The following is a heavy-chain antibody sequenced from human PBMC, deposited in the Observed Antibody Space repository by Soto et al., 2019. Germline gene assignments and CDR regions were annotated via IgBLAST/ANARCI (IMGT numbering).Heavy chain of an antibody. CDR2: INAGNGNT. D-gene: IGHD3-9*01. Sequence: ASVKVYCKASGYTFTSYAMHWVRQAPGQRLEWMGWINAGNGNTKYSQKFQGRVTITRDTSASTAYMELSSLRSEDTAVYYCARINYFFLTRRPPGSFDICCQTPLVTLS. CDR1: GYTFTSYA. V-gene: IGHV1-3*01. CDR3: ARINYFFLTRRPPGSFDI. J-gene: IGHJ3*02.